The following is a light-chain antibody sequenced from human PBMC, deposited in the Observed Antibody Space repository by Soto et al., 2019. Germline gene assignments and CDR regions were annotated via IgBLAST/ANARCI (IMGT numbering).Light chain of an antibody. CDR1: TSNVGSNV. CDR3: ASWDDILYGQV. J-gene: IGLJ3*02. Sequence: SVLIQPPSASRPPGQRVSISYCGSTSNVGSNVVNWYQHFPGSAPKLLIYSDDLQPSWIPDRFSASKSGTSASLAISGLQFDDEAEHYRASWDDILYGQVFGGGTKVTVL. V-gene: IGLV1-44*01. CDR2: SDD.